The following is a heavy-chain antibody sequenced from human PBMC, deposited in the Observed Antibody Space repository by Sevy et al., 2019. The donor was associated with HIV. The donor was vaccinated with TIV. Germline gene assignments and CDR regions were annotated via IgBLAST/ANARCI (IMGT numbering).Heavy chain of an antibody. V-gene: IGHV3-7*01. J-gene: IGHJ6*03. CDR1: GFTFSSYW. CDR3: ARDNKWLRFDYYYYYMDV. D-gene: IGHD5-12*01. Sequence: GGSLRLSCAASGFTFSSYWMSWVRQAPGKGLEWVANIKQDGSEKYYVDSVKGRFTISRDNAKNSLYLQMNSLRAEDKAVYYCARDNKWLRFDYYYYYMDVWGKGTTVTVSS. CDR2: IKQDGSEK.